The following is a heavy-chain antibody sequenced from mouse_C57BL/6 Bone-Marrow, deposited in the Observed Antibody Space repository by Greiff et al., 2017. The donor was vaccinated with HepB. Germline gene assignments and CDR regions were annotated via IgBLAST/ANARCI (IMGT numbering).Heavy chain of an antibody. CDR3: ARGGWLLLFDY. J-gene: IGHJ2*01. CDR2: IYPRSGNT. CDR1: GYTFTSYG. Sequence: SGAELARPGASVKLSCKASGYTFTSYGISWVKQRTGQGLEWIGEIYPRSGNTYYNEKFKGKATLTADKSSSTAYMELRSLTSEDSAVYFCARGGWLLLFDYWGQGTTLTVSS. D-gene: IGHD2-3*01. V-gene: IGHV1-81*01.